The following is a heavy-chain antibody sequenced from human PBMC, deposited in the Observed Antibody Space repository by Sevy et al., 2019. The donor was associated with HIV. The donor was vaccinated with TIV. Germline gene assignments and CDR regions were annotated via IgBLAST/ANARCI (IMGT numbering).Heavy chain of an antibody. V-gene: IGHV3-23*01. Sequence: GGSLRLSCAASGFTFSSYAMSWVRQAPGKGLEWVSVISGSGDSTYYVDSVKGRFTISRDNSKNTLYLQMNSLRAEDTAAYYCAKEGRGYHGSGSSDYWGQGALVTVSS. CDR2: ISGSGDST. J-gene: IGHJ4*02. CDR3: AKEGRGYHGSGSSDY. CDR1: GFTFSSYA. D-gene: IGHD3-10*01.